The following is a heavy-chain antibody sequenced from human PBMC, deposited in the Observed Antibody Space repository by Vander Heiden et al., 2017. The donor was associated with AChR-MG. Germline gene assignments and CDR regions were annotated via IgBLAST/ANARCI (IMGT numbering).Heavy chain of an antibody. CDR3: ATGAVGGNRFYGMDV. V-gene: IGHV3-33*01. CDR1: GFPFSSYG. Sequence: QVQLVESGGGVVQPGGSMRLSCAASGFPFSSYGMHWVRQAPGKGLEWVSVIWYDGSNKYYADSVKGRFTISRDNSKNTLYLQMSSLRAEDTAVYYCATGAVGGNRFYGMDVWGQGTTVSVSS. D-gene: IGHD1-26*01. J-gene: IGHJ6*02. CDR2: IWYDGSNK.